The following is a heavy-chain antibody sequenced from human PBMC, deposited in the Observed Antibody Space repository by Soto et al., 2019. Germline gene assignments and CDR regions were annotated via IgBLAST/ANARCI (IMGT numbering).Heavy chain of an antibody. CDR3: ARDIPHEEDIVLMVYAPTPNYYGMDV. D-gene: IGHD2-8*01. CDR1: GYXXTXXX. V-gene: IGHV1-46*01. J-gene: IGHJ6*02. CDR2: INPSGGST. Sequence: GXSVKVSCKASGYXXTXXXMHWVRQXPXQGLXWMGIINPSGGSTSYAQKFQGRVTMTRDTSTSTVYMELSSLRSEDTAVYYCARDIPHEEDIVLMVYAPTPNYYGMDVWGQGTTVTVSS.